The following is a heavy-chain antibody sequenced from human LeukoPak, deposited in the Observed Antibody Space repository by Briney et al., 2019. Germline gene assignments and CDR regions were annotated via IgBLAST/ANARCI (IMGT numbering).Heavy chain of an antibody. CDR3: ARVPPFYGYYFDY. V-gene: IGHV4-34*01. CDR1: GGSISSYY. CDR2: INHSGST. J-gene: IGHJ4*02. Sequence: PSETLSLTCTVSGGSISSYYWSWIRQPPGKGLEWIGEINHSGSTNYNPSLKSRVTISVDTSKNQFSLKLSSVTAADTAVYYCARVPPFYGYYFDYWGQGTLVTVSS. D-gene: IGHD4-17*01.